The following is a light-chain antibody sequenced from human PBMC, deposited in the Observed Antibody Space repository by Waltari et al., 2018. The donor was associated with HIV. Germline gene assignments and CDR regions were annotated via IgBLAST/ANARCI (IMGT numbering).Light chain of an antibody. Sequence: EIVMTQSPATLSVSPGDRATLSCRASQSVSSNLAWYQQKPGQAPRLLIYGASTRATGIPARFSGSGSGTEFTLTISSLQSEDFAVYYCQQYGGSSFTFGPGTKVDIK. CDR1: QSVSSN. CDR2: GAS. J-gene: IGKJ3*01. CDR3: QQYGGSSFT. V-gene: IGKV3-15*01.